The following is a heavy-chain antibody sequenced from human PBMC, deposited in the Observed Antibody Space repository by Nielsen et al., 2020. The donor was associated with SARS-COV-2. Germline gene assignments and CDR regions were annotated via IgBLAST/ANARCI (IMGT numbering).Heavy chain of an antibody. CDR1: GFTFSSYD. Sequence: GESLKISCAASGFTFSSYDMHWVRQAPGKGLEWVSAIGTAGDTYYPGSVKGRFTISRENAKNSLYLQMNSLRAGDTAVYYCARGGGMDVWGQGTTVTVSS. D-gene: IGHD3-16*01. CDR2: IGTAGDT. J-gene: IGHJ6*02. V-gene: IGHV3-13*01. CDR3: ARGGGMDV.